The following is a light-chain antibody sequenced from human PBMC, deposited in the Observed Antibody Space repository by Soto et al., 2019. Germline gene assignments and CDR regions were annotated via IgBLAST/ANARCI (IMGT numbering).Light chain of an antibody. CDR2: DAS. V-gene: IGKV1-33*01. CDR3: QQYDNLPLS. J-gene: IGKJ4*01. Sequence: DIQMSQSPSSLSASGDRVTITCQASQDISYYLNWYQQKPGKAPKLMIYDASKLETGVPSRFSGSGSGTDFTFTISSLQPEDIATYYCQQYDNLPLSFGGGTKVEIK. CDR1: QDISYY.